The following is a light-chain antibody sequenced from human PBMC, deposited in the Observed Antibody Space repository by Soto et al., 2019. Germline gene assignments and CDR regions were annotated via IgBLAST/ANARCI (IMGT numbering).Light chain of an antibody. V-gene: IGKV3-15*01. Sequence: EIVMTQSPATLSVSPGERATLSCRASQSVTSNLAWYQQRPGQAPRLLFYGASTRATGIPARFSGGGSGTEFTLTISSLQSEDCAVYYCQQRSNWPPVITFGGGTKVEIK. J-gene: IGKJ4*01. CDR3: QQRSNWPPVIT. CDR1: QSVTSN. CDR2: GAS.